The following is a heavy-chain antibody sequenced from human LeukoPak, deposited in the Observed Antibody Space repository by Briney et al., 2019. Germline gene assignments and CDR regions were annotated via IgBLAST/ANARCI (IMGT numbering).Heavy chain of an antibody. V-gene: IGHV4-38-2*02. D-gene: IGHD6-19*01. CDR3: ARGLAVAGTVRGGPNYYYYYMDV. CDR1: GYSISSGYY. Sequence: SETLSLTCTVSGYSISSGYYWGWIRQPPGEGLEWIGSIYHSGSTYYNPSLKSRVTISLDTSKNQFSLQLNSVTPEDTAVYYCARGLAVAGTVRGGPNYYYYYMDVWGKGTTVTISS. CDR2: IYHSGST. J-gene: IGHJ6*03.